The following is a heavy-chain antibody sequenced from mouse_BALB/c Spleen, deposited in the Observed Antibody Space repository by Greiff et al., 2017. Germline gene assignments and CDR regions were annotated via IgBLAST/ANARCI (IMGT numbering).Heavy chain of an antibody. CDR1: GYTFTSYT. Sequence: QVQLKQSAAELARPGASVKMSCKASGYTFTSYTMHWVKQRPGQGLEWIGYINPSSGYTEYNQKFKDKTTLTADKSSSTAYMQLSSLTSEDSAVYYCARSYDGYLYAMDYWGQGTSVTVSS. D-gene: IGHD2-3*01. J-gene: IGHJ4*01. CDR3: ARSYDGYLYAMDY. CDR2: INPSSGYT. V-gene: IGHV1-4*02.